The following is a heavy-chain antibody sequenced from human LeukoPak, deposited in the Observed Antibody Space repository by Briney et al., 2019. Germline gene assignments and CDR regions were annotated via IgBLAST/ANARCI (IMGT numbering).Heavy chain of an antibody. J-gene: IGHJ4*02. CDR2: ISSSSSYI. Sequence: KSGGSLRLSCAASGFTFSSYSMNWVRQAPGKGLEWVSSISSSSSYIYYADSVKGRFTISRDNAKNSLYLQMNSLRAEDTAVYYCARDPHLAPPVTGDYWGQGTLVTVSS. V-gene: IGHV3-21*01. CDR1: GFTFSSYS. D-gene: IGHD2-21*02. CDR3: ARDPHLAPPVTGDY.